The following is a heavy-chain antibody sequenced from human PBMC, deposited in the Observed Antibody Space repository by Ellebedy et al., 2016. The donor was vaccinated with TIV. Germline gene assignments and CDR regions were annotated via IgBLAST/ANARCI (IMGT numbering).Heavy chain of an antibody. J-gene: IGHJ4*02. CDR3: TRDGPYGDENYFDY. CDR1: GFTSSGHA. V-gene: IGHV3-30*04. Sequence: GGSLRLSCAASGFTSSGHAMHWVRQAPGKGLEWVAVISLDGLNKFYADSVKGRFTISRDNSKDTLYLQMNSLRPEDTALYYCTRDGPYGDENYFDYWGQGTLVTVSS. CDR2: ISLDGLNK. D-gene: IGHD4-17*01.